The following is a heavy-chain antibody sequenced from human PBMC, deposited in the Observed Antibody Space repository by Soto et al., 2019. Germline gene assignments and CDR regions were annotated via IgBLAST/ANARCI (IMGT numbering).Heavy chain of an antibody. J-gene: IGHJ5*02. CDR1: GFTFSSYA. CDR3: TFTYSSSWYEGWFDP. D-gene: IGHD6-13*01. Sequence: PGGSLRLSCAASGFTFSSYAMSWVRQAPGKGLEWVGFIRSKAYGGTTEYAASVKGRFTISRDDSKSIAYLQMNSLKTEDTAVYYCTFTYSSSWYEGWFDPWGQGTLVTVSS. CDR2: IRSKAYGGTT. V-gene: IGHV3-49*04.